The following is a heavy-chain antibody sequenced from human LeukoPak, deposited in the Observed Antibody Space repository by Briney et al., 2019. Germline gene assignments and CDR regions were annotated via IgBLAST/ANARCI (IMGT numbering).Heavy chain of an antibody. CDR3: ARDRGVAAHLDY. D-gene: IGHD5-12*01. Sequence: GGSLRLSCAASGFTFSNYGMHGVRQAPGKGLEWVAVIWFDGTNKYYADSVRGRFTISRDNSKNTLYLQMSSLRAEDTAVYYCARDRGVAAHLDYWGQGTLVTVSS. J-gene: IGHJ4*02. CDR1: GFTFSNYG. V-gene: IGHV3-33*01. CDR2: IWFDGTNK.